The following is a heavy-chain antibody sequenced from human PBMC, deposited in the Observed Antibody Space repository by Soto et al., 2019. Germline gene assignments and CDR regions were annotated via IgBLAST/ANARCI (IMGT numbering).Heavy chain of an antibody. CDR2: ISYDGSDK. D-gene: IGHD3-10*01. V-gene: IGHV3-30*03. CDR3: VGGQYYFYY. CDR1: GFPFTSYG. Sequence: QVQLVESGGGVVQPGRSLRLSCAASGFPFTSYGRHWVREGTDKGLEWVAIISYDGSDKYYADSVKGRFTISRDNSKNTLYLQMNSLRPEDTSLYYCVGGQYYFYYLGQGTLVIVSS. J-gene: IGHJ4*02.